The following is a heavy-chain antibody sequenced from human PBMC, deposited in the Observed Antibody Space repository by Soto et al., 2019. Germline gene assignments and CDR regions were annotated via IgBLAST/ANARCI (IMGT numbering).Heavy chain of an antibody. J-gene: IGHJ6*02. CDR2: VSAGGDMT. Sequence: DVQLLESGGDLVQPGGSLRLSCAASGFTFSSYAMSWVRQAPGKALEWVSSVSAGGDMTYYSDSVKGRFTISRDNSNNALFLQMNSLRAEYTALYYCARGDRGVSGSPASYYYSGLDVWGQGTTVTVSS. V-gene: IGHV3-23*01. CDR1: GFTFSSYA. CDR3: ARGDRGVSGSPASYYYSGLDV. D-gene: IGHD2-8*02.